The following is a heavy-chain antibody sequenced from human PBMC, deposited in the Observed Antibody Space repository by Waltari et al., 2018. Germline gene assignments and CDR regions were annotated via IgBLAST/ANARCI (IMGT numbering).Heavy chain of an antibody. D-gene: IGHD2-2*01. CDR1: GFTFSSYW. Sequence: EVQLVESGGDLVQPGGSLRLSCAASGFTFSSYWMHWVRQAPGKGLVWVSRINADGRSTSYADSVEGRFTISRDNANNTLYLQMNSLRAEDTAVYYCTRTRFCSTSSCQVDWFDPWGQGTLVTVSS. CDR3: TRTRFCSTSSCQVDWFDP. CDR2: INADGRST. V-gene: IGHV3-74*01. J-gene: IGHJ5*02.